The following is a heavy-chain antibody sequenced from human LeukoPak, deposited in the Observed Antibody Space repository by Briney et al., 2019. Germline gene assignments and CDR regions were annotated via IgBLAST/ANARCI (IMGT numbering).Heavy chain of an antibody. V-gene: IGHV3-48*03. Sequence: PGGSLRLSCAASGFNFSSYDMNWVRQAPGKGLEWLSYISRSGSTIYYADSVKGRFTISRDNAKNSLFLQMNSLRAEDTAVYYFASFALTGVGFDYWGQGTMVTVSS. CDR2: ISRSGSTI. J-gene: IGHJ3*01. CDR3: ASFALTGVGFDY. CDR1: GFNFSSYD.